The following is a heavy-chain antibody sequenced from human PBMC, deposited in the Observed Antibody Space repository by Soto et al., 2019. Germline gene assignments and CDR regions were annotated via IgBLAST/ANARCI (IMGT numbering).Heavy chain of an antibody. CDR3: AREDLDSSSYDY. Sequence: GGSLRLSCAASGFTFSSHWRSWVRQAPGKGLEWVANIKQDGSEKYYVDSVKGRFTISRDNAKNSLYLQMNSLRAEDTAVYYCAREDLDSSSYDYWGQGTLVTVSS. J-gene: IGHJ4*02. CDR2: IKQDGSEK. CDR1: GFTFSSHW. D-gene: IGHD6-13*01. V-gene: IGHV3-7*04.